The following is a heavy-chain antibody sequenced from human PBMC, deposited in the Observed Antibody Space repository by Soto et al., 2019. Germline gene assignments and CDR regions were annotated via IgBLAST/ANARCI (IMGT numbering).Heavy chain of an antibody. J-gene: IGHJ4*02. D-gene: IGHD6-19*01. CDR2: ISGSGGST. V-gene: IGHV3-23*01. CDR3: AKSNGWYAEFDY. CDR1: GFTFSSYA. Sequence: EAQLLESGGGLVQPGGSLRLSCAASGFTFSSYAMSWVRQAPGKGLEWVSAISGSGGSTYYADSVKGRFTFSRDNSKNTLYLQMNSLRAEDTAVYYCAKSNGWYAEFDYWGQGTLVTVSS.